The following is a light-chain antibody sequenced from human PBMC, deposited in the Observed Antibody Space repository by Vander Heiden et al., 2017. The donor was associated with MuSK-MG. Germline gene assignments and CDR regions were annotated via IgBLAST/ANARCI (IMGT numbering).Light chain of an antibody. CDR1: QSISSW. J-gene: IGKJ1*01. CDR3: QQDNSYSRT. V-gene: IGKV1-5*01. CDR2: DAS. Sequence: DIQMTQSPSTLSASVGDRVTITCRASQSISSWLAWYQQKPGKAPKLLIYDASSLESGVPSTFSGSGSVTEFTLTISSLLPDHFATYYFQQDNSYSRTFGQGTKVEIK.